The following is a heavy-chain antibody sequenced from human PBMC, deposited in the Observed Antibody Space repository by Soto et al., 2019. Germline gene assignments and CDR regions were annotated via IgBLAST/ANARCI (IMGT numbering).Heavy chain of an antibody. CDR1: GGSISSGGYY. CDR2: IYYSGST. D-gene: IGHD3-22*01. J-gene: IGHJ3*02. CDR3: ARGSEGDYDSSGYYQDAFDS. V-gene: IGHV4-31*03. Sequence: PSETLSLSCTVSGGSISSGGYYWSWIRQHPGKGLEWIGYIYYSGSTYYNPSLKSRVTISVDTSKNQFSLKLSSVTAADTAVYYCARGSEGDYDSSGYYQDAFDSWGQGTMDTVSS.